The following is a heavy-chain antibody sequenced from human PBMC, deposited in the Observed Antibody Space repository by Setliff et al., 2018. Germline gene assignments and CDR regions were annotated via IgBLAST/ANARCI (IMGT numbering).Heavy chain of an antibody. Sequence: ASVKVSCKASGYTFTSYDINWVRQATGQGLEWMGWMNPNSGNTGYAQKFQGRVTMTRNTSISTAYMDLSSLRFEDTAVYYCARAQSWSGGPYYFDNWGRGTLVTVS. CDR1: GYTFTSYD. D-gene: IGHD3-3*01. J-gene: IGHJ4*02. V-gene: IGHV1-8*02. CDR2: MNPNSGNT. CDR3: ARAQSWSGGPYYFDN.